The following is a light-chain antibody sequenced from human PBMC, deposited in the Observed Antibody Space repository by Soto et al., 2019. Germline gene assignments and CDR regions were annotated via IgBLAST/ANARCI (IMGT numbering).Light chain of an antibody. V-gene: IGKV1-5*01. J-gene: IGKJ2*01. CDR1: QSISSW. Sequence: DIQMTQSPSTLSASVGDRVTITCRASQSISSWLAWYQQKPGKAPKLLFYDASSLESGVPSRFSGSGSGTEFTLTISSLQPDDFATYYCQQYNSYRYTFGQGTKLEIK. CDR3: QQYNSYRYT. CDR2: DAS.